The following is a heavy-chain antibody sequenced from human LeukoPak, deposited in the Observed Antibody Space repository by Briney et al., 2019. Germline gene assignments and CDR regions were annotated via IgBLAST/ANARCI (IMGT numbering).Heavy chain of an antibody. D-gene: IGHD2-21*01. V-gene: IGHV3-23*01. CDR3: AKDTAVILTAPFDS. CDR2: ISGSGTNT. J-gene: IGHJ4*02. Sequence: RTGGSLRLSCAASEFTFSSYAMNWVRQAPGKGLEWVSAISGSGTNTYYAGSVRGRFTISRDNSNNRLYLQMNSVRAEDTAMYFCAKDTAVILTAPFDSWGQGTLVTVSS. CDR1: EFTFSSYA.